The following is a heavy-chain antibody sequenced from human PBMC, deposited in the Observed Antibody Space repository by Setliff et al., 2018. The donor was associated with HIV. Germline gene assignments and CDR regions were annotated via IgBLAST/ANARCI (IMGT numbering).Heavy chain of an antibody. CDR2: IYNTGST. J-gene: IGHJ4*02. V-gene: IGHV4-31*11. CDR1: NGSISSGGFY. CDR3: ARLRQWLAFFDS. Sequence: SETLSLTCAVSNGSISSGGFYWTWIRQHPGKGLEWIGYIYNTGSTYHSPSLESRVTISIDTSQNQFSLKLTSVTAADTAVYYCARLRQWLAFFDSWGQGTLVTVSS. D-gene: IGHD6-19*01.